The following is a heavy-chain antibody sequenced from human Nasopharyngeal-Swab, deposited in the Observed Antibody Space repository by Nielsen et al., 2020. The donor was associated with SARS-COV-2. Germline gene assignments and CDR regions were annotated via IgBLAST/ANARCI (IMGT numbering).Heavy chain of an antibody. Sequence: ASVKVSCKASGYTFTSYGISWVRQAPGQGLEWMGWISGYNGNTNYAQKLQGRATMTTDTSTSTAYRELRSLRSDDTAVYYCASDVGDTRSYLGGGLYWGQGTLVTVSS. V-gene: IGHV1-18*01. CDR3: ASDVGDTRSYLGGGLY. CDR1: GYTFTSYG. J-gene: IGHJ4*02. D-gene: IGHD1-26*01. CDR2: ISGYNGNT.